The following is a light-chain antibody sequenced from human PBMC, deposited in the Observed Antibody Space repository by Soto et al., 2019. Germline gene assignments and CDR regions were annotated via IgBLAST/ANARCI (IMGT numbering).Light chain of an antibody. CDR1: QSIGTW. J-gene: IGKJ5*01. CDR3: QQSDTYPLT. V-gene: IGKV1-5*01. Sequence: DIQMTQSPSTLSASVGDRVTITCRASQSIGTWLAWYQHRPGKAPSLLIYDASTLRSGVPSRFSGSGSGTEFTLTISSLQAGDFATYYCQQSDTYPLTFGQGTRLEIK. CDR2: DAS.